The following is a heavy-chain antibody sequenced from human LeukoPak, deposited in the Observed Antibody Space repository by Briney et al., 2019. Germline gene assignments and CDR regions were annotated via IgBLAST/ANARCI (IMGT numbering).Heavy chain of an antibody. Sequence: GGSLRLSCAASGFTFSNYGMHRVRQAPGKGLEWVAVIWYDGGNKYYADSVKGRFTISRDNSKNTLYLQMNSLRVEDTAVYYCARGEYYYDGGYWGQGTLVTVSS. J-gene: IGHJ1*01. CDR1: GFTFSNYG. CDR3: ARGEYYYDGGY. D-gene: IGHD3-22*01. CDR2: IWYDGGNK. V-gene: IGHV3-33*01.